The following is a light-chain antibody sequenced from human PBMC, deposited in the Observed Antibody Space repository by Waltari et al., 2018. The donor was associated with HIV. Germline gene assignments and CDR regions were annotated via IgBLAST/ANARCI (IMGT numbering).Light chain of an antibody. V-gene: IGLV1-51*01. J-gene: IGLJ2*01. CDR3: GTWDDSLNVVV. CDR2: DNT. CDR1: SSNVGNTL. Sequence: SVLTQPPSVSAAPGQTVSISCSGFSSNVGNTLVSWYQEIPGTAPKLLIYDNTKGPSGIPDRFSGSKSATSATLVITGLQTGDEADYFCGTWDDSLNVVVFGGGTKVTV.